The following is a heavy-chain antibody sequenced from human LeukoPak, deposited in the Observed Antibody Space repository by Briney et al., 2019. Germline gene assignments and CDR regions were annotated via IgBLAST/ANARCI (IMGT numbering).Heavy chain of an antibody. CDR3: ARGGYYYDSSGYRIDY. D-gene: IGHD3-22*01. CDR1: GGSISSYY. V-gene: IGHV4-59*01. Sequence: PSETLSLTCTVSGGSISSYYWSWIRQPPGKGLEWIGYIYYSGSTNYNPSLKSRVTISVDTSKNQFSLKLSSVTAADTAVYYCARGGYYYDSSGYRIDYWGQGTLVTVSS. J-gene: IGHJ4*02. CDR2: IYYSGST.